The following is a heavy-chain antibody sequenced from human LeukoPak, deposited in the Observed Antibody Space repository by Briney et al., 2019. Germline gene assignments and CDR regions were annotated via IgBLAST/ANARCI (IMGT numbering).Heavy chain of an antibody. Sequence: GGSLRLSCAASGFTFSNYWMTWVRQAPEKGLEWVANIKEDGSEKYYVDSVEGRFTISRDNAENSLYLQMNSLRAEDTAVYYCARGGQYHYWGQGTLVTVSS. V-gene: IGHV3-7*01. D-gene: IGHD1-26*01. CDR1: GFTFSNYW. CDR3: ARGGQYHY. CDR2: IKEDGSEK. J-gene: IGHJ4*02.